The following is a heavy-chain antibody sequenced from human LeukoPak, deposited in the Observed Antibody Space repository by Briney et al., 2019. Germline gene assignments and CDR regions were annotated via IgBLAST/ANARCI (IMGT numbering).Heavy chain of an antibody. CDR1: HGSINSYY. V-gene: IGHV4-59*08. CDR3: ARNGGAYSYEA. D-gene: IGHD5-18*01. J-gene: IGHJ4*02. CDR2: SYYGGST. Sequence: SETLSLTCTVSHGSINSYYWSWIRQPPGKGLEWIGYSYYGGSTTCNPSLKSRVTISLDTSKNQFSLRLTSVTAADTAVYYCARNGGAYSYEAWGQGTLVTVSS.